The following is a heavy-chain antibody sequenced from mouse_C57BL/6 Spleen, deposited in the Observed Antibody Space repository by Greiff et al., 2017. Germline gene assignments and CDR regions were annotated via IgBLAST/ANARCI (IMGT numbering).Heavy chain of an antibody. Sequence: QVQLQQSGAELVRPGTSVKVSCKASGYAFTNYLIEWVKQRPGQGLEWIGVINPGSGGTNYNEKFKGKATLTADKSSSTAYMQLSSLTSKDSAVYFCARCDYDLYAMDYWGQGTSVTVSS. CDR1: GYAFTNYL. J-gene: IGHJ4*01. V-gene: IGHV1-54*01. CDR3: ARCDYDLYAMDY. CDR2: INPGSGGT. D-gene: IGHD2-4*01.